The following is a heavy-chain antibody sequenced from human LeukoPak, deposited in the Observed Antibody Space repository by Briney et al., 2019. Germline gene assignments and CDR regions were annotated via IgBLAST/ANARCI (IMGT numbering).Heavy chain of an antibody. V-gene: IGHV1-3*01. J-gene: IGHJ6*03. CDR3: VRGRDYDSSNYWARDYYYMDV. CDR2: ITGGGGDT. D-gene: IGHD3-22*01. CDR1: GYTFISFG. Sequence: GASVKVSCKTSGYTFISFGIHWVRQAPGQRLEWMGWITGGGGDTKYSPDFQDRVSITRDTYANTAYMELSSLTYDDTAIYYCVRGRDYDSSNYWARDYYYMDVWGKGTTVSVSS.